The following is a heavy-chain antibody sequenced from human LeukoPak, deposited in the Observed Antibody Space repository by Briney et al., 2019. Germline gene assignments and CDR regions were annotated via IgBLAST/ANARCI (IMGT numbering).Heavy chain of an antibody. CDR2: ISAYNGNT. V-gene: IGHV1-18*01. CDR1: GYTFTSYG. J-gene: IGHJ4*02. CDR3: ARGVAYCGGDCYLILGY. Sequence: ASVKVSCKASGYTFTSYGISWVRQAPGQGLEWMGWISAYNGNTNYAQKLQGRVTMTTDTSTSTAYMELSSLRSEDTAVYYCARGVAYCGGDCYLILGYWGQGTLVTVSS. D-gene: IGHD2-21*02.